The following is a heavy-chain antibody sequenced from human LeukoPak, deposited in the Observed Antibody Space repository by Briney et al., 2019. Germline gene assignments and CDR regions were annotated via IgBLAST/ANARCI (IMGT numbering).Heavy chain of an antibody. CDR2: IYTSGST. CDR1: GGSISSGRYY. V-gene: IGHV4-61*02. Sequence: SETLSLTCTVSGGSISSGRYYWNWIRQPAGKGLEWIGRIYTSGSTNYNPSLKSRVTISVDTSKNQFSLKLSSVTAADTAVYYCARHVGFITMVRGVINNNWFDPRGQGTLVTVSS. D-gene: IGHD3-10*01. CDR3: ARHVGFITMVRGVINNNWFDP. J-gene: IGHJ5*02.